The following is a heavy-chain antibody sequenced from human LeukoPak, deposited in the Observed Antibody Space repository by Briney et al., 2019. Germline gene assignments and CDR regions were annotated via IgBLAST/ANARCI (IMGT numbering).Heavy chain of an antibody. CDR2: ISGGAENT. Sequence: GGSLRLSCAASGCIFSNFGMSWVRQAPGKGPEWVSTISGGAENTHYADSVNGRFNISRDNSKNSMWLQMSSLRVEDTAVYHCARDVGGPMFDYWGQGILVTVSS. CDR1: GCIFSNFG. D-gene: IGHD3-16*01. V-gene: IGHV3-23*01. CDR3: ARDVGGPMFDY. J-gene: IGHJ4*02.